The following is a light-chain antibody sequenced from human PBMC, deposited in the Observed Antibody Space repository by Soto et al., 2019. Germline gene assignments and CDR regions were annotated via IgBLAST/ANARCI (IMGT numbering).Light chain of an antibody. CDR2: GAS. Sequence: EIVVTQSPATLSLSPGQRATFSCRTSQNINNKLVWYQQKPGQAPRLLIYGASTRATGIPARFSGSGSGTEFTLTISSLQSEDFAVYSCQHYNNWPLTFGGGTKVEIK. CDR1: QNINNK. CDR3: QHYNNWPLT. J-gene: IGKJ4*01. V-gene: IGKV3-15*01.